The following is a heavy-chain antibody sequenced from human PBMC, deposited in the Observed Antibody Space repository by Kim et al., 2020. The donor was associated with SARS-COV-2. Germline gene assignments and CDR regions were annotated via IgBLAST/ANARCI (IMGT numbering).Heavy chain of an antibody. Sequence: YLCDSDTRYTPSFQGQGTISADKSISTAYLQWSSLKASDTAMYYCARIGDYWGQGTLVTVSS. J-gene: IGHJ4*02. D-gene: IGHD2-15*01. CDR3: ARIGDY. V-gene: IGHV5-51*01. CDR2: YLCDSDT.